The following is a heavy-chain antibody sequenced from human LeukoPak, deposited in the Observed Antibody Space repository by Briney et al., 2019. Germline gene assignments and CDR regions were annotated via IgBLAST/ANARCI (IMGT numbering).Heavy chain of an antibody. D-gene: IGHD3-22*01. V-gene: IGHV1-8*01. CDR1: GYTFTSYD. CDR2: MNPNSGNT. J-gene: IGHJ4*02. CDR3: ARVRNYYDSSGYSLGY. Sequence: SVKVSCKASGYTFTSYDINWVRQATGQGLEWMGWMNPNSGNTGYAQKFQGRVTMTKNTSISTAYMELSSLRSEDTAVYYCARVRNYYDSSGYSLGYWGQGTLVTVSS.